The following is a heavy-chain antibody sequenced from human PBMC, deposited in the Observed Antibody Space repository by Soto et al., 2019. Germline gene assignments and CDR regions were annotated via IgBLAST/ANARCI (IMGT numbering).Heavy chain of an antibody. CDR1: GFTFSSYG. CDR3: AKGKYCSSTSCYELEFDY. CDR2: ISYDGSNK. J-gene: IGHJ4*02. Sequence: GGSLRLSCAASGFTFSSYGMHWVRQAPGKGLEWVAVISYDGSNKYYADSVKGRFTISRDNSKNTLYLQMNSLRAEDTAVYYCAKGKYCSSTSCYELEFDYWGQGTLVTVSS. D-gene: IGHD2-2*01. V-gene: IGHV3-30*18.